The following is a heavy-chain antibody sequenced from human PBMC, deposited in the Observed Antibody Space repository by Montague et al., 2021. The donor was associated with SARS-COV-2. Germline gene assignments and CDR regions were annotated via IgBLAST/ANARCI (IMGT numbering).Heavy chain of an antibody. Sequence: SETLSLTCTVSGGSVRSSNFYWGWIRPPPGKGLEWIGSIYCSGITYDSLSLKSRVTISVDTSKNQFSLKLNSVTAADTAVYYCARVRKDDYGDNYFDYWGQGTLVTVSS. CDR2: IYCSGIT. V-gene: IGHV4-39*07. CDR1: GGSVRSSNFY. J-gene: IGHJ4*02. CDR3: ARVRKDDYGDNYFDY. D-gene: IGHD4-17*01.